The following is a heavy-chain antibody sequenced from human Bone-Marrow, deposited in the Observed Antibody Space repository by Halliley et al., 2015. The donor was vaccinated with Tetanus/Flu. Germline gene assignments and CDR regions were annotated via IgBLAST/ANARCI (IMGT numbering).Heavy chain of an antibody. CDR2: ISDSGGST. D-gene: IGHD3-16*01. Sequence: SGVTLSNYAMSWVRQAPGKGLEWISAISDSGGSTYYADSVRGRFTMSRDNSQNTLYLQMNSLRVEDTAVYYCAKGWGGDYCGYWGQGTLVTVSS. CDR1: GVTLSNYA. J-gene: IGHJ4*02. CDR3: AKGWGGDYCGY. V-gene: IGHV3-23*01.